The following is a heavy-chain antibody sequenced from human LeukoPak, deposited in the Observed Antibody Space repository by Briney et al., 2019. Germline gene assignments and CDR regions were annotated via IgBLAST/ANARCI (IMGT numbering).Heavy chain of an antibody. Sequence: QPGGSLRLSCAASGFTFSSYAMSWVRQAPGKGLEWVSAIGRAGDTYYAGSVKGRFTISREDAKNSLYLQMNSLRAGDTAVYYCVRETPDDSLDYWGQGTLVTVSS. CDR3: VRETPDDSLDY. CDR1: GFTFSSYA. CDR2: IGRAGDT. J-gene: IGHJ4*02. D-gene: IGHD3-22*01. V-gene: IGHV3-13*01.